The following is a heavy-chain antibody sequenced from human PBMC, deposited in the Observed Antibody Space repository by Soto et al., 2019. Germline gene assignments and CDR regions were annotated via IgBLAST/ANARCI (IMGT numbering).Heavy chain of an antibody. V-gene: IGHV3-30-3*01. CDR1: GFTFSSYA. Sequence: GGSLRLSCAASGFTFSSYAMHWVRQAPGKGLEWVAVISYDGSNKYYADSVKGRFTISRDNSKNTLYLQMNSLRAEDTAVYYCATRIQLVFDYWGQGTLVTVSS. D-gene: IGHD5-18*01. CDR3: ATRIQLVFDY. CDR2: ISYDGSNK. J-gene: IGHJ4*02.